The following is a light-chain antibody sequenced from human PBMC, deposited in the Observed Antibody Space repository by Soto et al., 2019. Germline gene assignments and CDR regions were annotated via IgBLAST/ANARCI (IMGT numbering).Light chain of an antibody. CDR1: SGYSNYK. J-gene: IGLJ1*01. V-gene: IGLV9-49*01. Sequence: QPVLTQPPSASASLGASVTLTCTLSSGYSNYKVDWYQQRPGKGPRFVMRVGTGGIVGSKGDGIPDRFSVLVSGLNRYLTIKNIQEEDESDYHCGADNGSGSNYVFGTGTKLTVL. CDR3: GADNGSGSNYV. CDR2: VGTGGIVG.